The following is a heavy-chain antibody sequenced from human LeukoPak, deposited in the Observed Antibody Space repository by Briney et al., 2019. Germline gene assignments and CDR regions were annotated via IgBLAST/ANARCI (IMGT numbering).Heavy chain of an antibody. CDR3: ARYQGAHFDY. CDR2: IYYSGST. CDR1: GGSISSSSYY. V-gene: IGHV4-39*07. Sequence: PSETLSLTCTVSGGSISSSSYYWGWIRQPPGKGLEWIGSIYYSGSTYYDPSLKSRVTISVDTSKNQFSLKLSSVTAADTAVYYCARYQGAHFDYWGQGTLVTVSS. J-gene: IGHJ4*02. D-gene: IGHD1-26*01.